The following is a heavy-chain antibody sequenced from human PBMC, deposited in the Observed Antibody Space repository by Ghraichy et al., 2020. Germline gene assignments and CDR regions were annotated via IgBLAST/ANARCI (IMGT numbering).Heavy chain of an antibody. CDR1: GGSFSGYY. CDR3: ARGAGRSYQRNAFDI. CDR2: INHSGST. Sequence: SETLSLTCAVYGGSFSGYYWSWIRQPPGKGLEWIGEINHSGSTNYNPSLKSRVTISVDTSKNQFSLKLSSVTAADTAVYYCARGAGRSYQRNAFDIWGQGTMVTVSS. D-gene: IGHD1-26*01. V-gene: IGHV4-34*01. J-gene: IGHJ3*02.